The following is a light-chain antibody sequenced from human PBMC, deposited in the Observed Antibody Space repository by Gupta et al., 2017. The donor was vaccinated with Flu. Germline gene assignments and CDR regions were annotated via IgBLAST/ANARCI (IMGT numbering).Light chain of an antibody. Sequence: QSVLTQPPSVSAAPGQRVTSSCTGRRSNIGAGYDVHWYQQLPGTAPKLLIYTNANRPSGVPDRFSGSKSGTSASLAITGLQAEDEADYYCQSYDISLSGWVFGGGTKLTVL. V-gene: IGLV1-40*01. J-gene: IGLJ3*02. CDR3: QSYDISLSGWV. CDR1: RSNIGAGYD. CDR2: TNA.